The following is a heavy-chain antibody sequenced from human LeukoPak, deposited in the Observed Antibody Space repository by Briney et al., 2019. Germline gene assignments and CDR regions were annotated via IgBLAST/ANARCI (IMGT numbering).Heavy chain of an antibody. CDR3: ARDPLNGALDY. V-gene: IGHV3-7*01. J-gene: IGHJ4*02. Sequence: PGGSLRLSCAGSGFTFVTSWMAWVRQAPGRGLEWVANINPDGRHKDHVDSVKGRFTISRDNAQKSVYLQMNSLRAEDTAVYYCARDPLNGALDYWGQGVLVTVSS. D-gene: IGHD2-8*01. CDR2: INPDGRHK. CDR1: GFTFVTSW.